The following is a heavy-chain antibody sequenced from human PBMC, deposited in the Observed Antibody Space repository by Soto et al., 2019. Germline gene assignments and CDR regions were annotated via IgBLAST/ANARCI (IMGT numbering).Heavy chain of an antibody. CDR2: INHSGST. D-gene: IGHD6-13*01. CDR3: ARGRYSSSWYRVNYYYYYGMDV. J-gene: IGHJ6*02. V-gene: IGHV4-34*01. CDR1: GGSFSGYY. Sequence: SETLSLTCAVYGGSFSGYYWSWIRQPPGKGLEWIGEINHSGSTNYNLSLKSRVTISVDTSKNQFSLKLSSVTAADTAVYYCARGRYSSSWYRVNYYYYYGMDVWGQGTTVTVSS.